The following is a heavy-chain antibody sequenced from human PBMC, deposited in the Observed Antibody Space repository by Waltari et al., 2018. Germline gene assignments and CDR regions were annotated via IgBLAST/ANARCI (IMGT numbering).Heavy chain of an antibody. V-gene: IGHV3-30*02. D-gene: IGHD6-6*01. CDR2: IRYDGSNK. J-gene: IGHJ4*02. CDR3: AKDMWTRYKYSSSSYFDY. CDR1: GFTFSSYG. Sequence: QVQLVESGGGVVQPGGSLRLSCAASGFTFSSYGMHWVRQAPGTELEWVACIRYDGSNKYYADSVKGRFTISRDNSKNTLYLQMNSLRAEDTAVYYCAKDMWTRYKYSSSSYFDYCGQGTLVTVSS.